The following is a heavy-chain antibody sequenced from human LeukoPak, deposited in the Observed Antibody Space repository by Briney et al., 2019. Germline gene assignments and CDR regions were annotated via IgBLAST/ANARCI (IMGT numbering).Heavy chain of an antibody. CDR2: INHSGST. Sequence: SETLSLTCAVYGGSFSGYYWSWIRQPPRKGLEWIGEINHSGSTNYNPSLKSRVTISVDTSKNQFSLKLSSVTAADTAVYYCARGGRITIFGVVTSPWRWGQGTLVTVSS. CDR1: GGSFSGYY. J-gene: IGHJ4*02. CDR3: ARGGRITIFGVVTSPWR. V-gene: IGHV4-34*01. D-gene: IGHD3-3*01.